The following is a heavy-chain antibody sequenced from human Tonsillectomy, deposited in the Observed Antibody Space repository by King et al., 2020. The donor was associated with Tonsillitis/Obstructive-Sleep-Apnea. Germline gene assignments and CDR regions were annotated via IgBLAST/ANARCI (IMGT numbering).Heavy chain of an antibody. CDR1: GGSFCKYY. CDR3: AGGIPITIVRGVINADF. CDR2: INHGGST. V-gene: IGHV4-34*01. J-gene: IGHJ4*02. Sequence: VQLQQWGAGLLKPSETLSLTFAVYGGSFCKYYWNWIRQPPGKGLEWIGGINHGGSTNYNPPLKSRVALSVDTSKNQFSLRLTSVTAADTAVYFCAGGIPITIVRGVINADFWGQGTLVTVSS. D-gene: IGHD3-10*01.